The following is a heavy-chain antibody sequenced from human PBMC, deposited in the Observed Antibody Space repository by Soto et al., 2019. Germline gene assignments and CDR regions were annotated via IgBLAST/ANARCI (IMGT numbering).Heavy chain of an antibody. D-gene: IGHD7-27*01. CDR3: ARDPGPTGEDAFDI. Sequence: GGSLGLSCAASGFTFSSYAMHWVRQAPGKGLEWVAVISYDGSNKYYADSVKGRFTISRDNSKNTLYLQMNSLRAEDTAVYYCARDPGPTGEDAFDIWGQGTMVTVSS. J-gene: IGHJ3*02. CDR2: ISYDGSNK. CDR1: GFTFSSYA. V-gene: IGHV3-30*04.